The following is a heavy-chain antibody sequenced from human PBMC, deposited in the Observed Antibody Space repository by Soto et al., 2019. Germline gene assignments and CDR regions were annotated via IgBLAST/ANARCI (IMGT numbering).Heavy chain of an antibody. Sequence: EVQLLESGGGLVQPGGSLRLSCAASGFTFSSYAMSWVRQAPGKGLEWVSAISGSGGSTYYADSVKGRFTISRDNSKNTLYLQMNSLRAEDTAVYYCAKDPIRRGSGWYDYFDYWGQGTLVTVSS. CDR1: GFTFSSYA. J-gene: IGHJ4*02. CDR2: ISGSGGST. D-gene: IGHD6-19*01. CDR3: AKDPIRRGSGWYDYFDY. V-gene: IGHV3-23*01.